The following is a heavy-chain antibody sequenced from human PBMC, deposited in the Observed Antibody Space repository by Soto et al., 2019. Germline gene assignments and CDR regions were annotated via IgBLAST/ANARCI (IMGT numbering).Heavy chain of an antibody. V-gene: IGHV1-2*02. CDR2: INPNSGGT. J-gene: IGHJ5*02. D-gene: IGHD6-13*01. Sequence: QVQLVQSGAEVKKPGASVKVSCKASGYTFTGYYMHWVRQAPGQGLEWMGWINPNSGGTNYAQKFQGRVTMTRDTSISTAYMELSRLGSDDTAVYYCSRAIAGDIAAAGTSWFDPWGQGTLVTVSS. CDR3: SRAIAGDIAAAGTSWFDP. CDR1: GYTFTGYY.